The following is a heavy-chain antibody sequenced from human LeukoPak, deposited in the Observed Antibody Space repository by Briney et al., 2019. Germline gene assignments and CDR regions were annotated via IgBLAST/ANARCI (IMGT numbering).Heavy chain of an antibody. D-gene: IGHD2-15*01. Sequence: PGRSLRLSCAASGFTLSSYAMHWVRQAPGKGLDWVAVISYDGSNKYYADSVKGRFTISRDNSKNTLYLQMNSLRAEDTAVYYCARDSVPGWAADYWGQGTLVTVSS. J-gene: IGHJ4*02. CDR2: ISYDGSNK. CDR3: ARDSVPGWAADY. V-gene: IGHV3-30-3*01. CDR1: GFTLSSYA.